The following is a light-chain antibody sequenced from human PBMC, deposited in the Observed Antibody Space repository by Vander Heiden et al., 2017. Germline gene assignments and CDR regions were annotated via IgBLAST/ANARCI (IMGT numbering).Light chain of an antibody. V-gene: IGKV1-39*01. Sequence: DVQMTPSPSSLSASVGDRVTITCRASQTISTYLNWYQQKPGKAPKLLIYAASNLQSGVPSRFSGSGSGTDFTLTISSLQPEDFATYYCQQSYSSPPITFGGGTKVEIK. J-gene: IGKJ4*01. CDR1: QTISTY. CDR2: AAS. CDR3: QQSYSSPPIT.